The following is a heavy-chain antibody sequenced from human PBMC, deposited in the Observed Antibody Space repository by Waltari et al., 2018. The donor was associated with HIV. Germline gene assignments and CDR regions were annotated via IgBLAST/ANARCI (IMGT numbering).Heavy chain of an antibody. CDR2: IERDGSEK. V-gene: IGHV3-7*01. Sequence: VRLVEFGGGLVQPGGSLKSLCEVSGFPFGAAWVVGAREAPGKGLKWVANIERDGSEKYYVDSVKGRFTISRDNAKNSLYLQMNSLRAEDTAVYYCLSYDSSGYYVYWGQGTLVTVSS. CDR3: LSYDSSGYYVY. J-gene: IGHJ4*02. CDR1: GFPFGAAW. D-gene: IGHD3-22*01.